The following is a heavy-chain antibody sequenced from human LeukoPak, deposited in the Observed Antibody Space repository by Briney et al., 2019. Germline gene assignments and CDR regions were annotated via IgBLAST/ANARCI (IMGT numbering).Heavy chain of an antibody. D-gene: IGHD5-24*01. CDR2: IFFSGST. Sequence: SETLSLTCTVSGASISSDYWSWIRQPPGKGLEGIGYIFFSGSTNYNPSLKSRVTMSVDTSKNQFSLRLSSVTAADTAVYYCARGEMATIEDAFDIWGQGTMVTVSS. CDR3: ARGEMATIEDAFDI. J-gene: IGHJ3*02. V-gene: IGHV4-59*01. CDR1: GASISSDY.